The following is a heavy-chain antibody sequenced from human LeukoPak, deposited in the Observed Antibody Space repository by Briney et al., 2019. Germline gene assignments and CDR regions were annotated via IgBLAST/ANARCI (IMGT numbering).Heavy chain of an antibody. V-gene: IGHV5-51*01. CDR3: ARLKNSGSYLAGLDY. Sequence: GESLKISCKGSGYSFTTYWIGWVRQMPGKGLDWMGIIYPGDSDTRYSPSFQGQVTISADKSISTAYLQWSSLKASDTAMYYCARLKNSGSYLAGLDYWGQGTLVTVSS. D-gene: IGHD1-26*01. CDR2: IYPGDSDT. J-gene: IGHJ4*02. CDR1: GYSFTTYW.